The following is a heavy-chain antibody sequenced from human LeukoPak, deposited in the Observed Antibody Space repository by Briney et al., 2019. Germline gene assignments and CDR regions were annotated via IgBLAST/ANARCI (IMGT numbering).Heavy chain of an antibody. J-gene: IGHJ5*02. CDR1: GFTFSSYE. CDR2: ISSSSSYI. D-gene: IGHD2-2*01. CDR3: ARDLGKGVVPFNWFDP. Sequence: PGGSLRLSCAASGFTFSSYEMNWVRQAPGKGLEWVSSISSSSSYIYYADSVKGRFTISRDNAKNSLYMQMNSLRAEDTAVYYCARDLGKGVVPFNWFDPWGQGTLVTVSS. V-gene: IGHV3-21*01.